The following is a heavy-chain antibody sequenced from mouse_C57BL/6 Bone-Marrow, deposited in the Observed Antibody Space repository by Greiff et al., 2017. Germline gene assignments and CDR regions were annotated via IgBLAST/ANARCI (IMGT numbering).Heavy chain of an antibody. J-gene: IGHJ4*01. CDR1: GYTFTSYW. CDR3: ARIHYYGSSYGAMDY. V-gene: IGHV1-64*01. CDR2: IHPNSGST. Sequence: QVQLQQPGAELVKPGASVKLSCKASGYTFTSYWMHWVKQRPGQGLEWIGMIHPNSGSTNYNEKFKSKATLTVDKSSSTAYMQLSSLTSEDSAVYYCARIHYYGSSYGAMDYWGQGTSVTVSS. D-gene: IGHD1-1*01.